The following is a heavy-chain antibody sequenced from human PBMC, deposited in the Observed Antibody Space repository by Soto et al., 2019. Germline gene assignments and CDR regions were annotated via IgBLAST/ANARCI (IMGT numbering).Heavy chain of an antibody. Sequence: QVQLVESGGGVVQPGRSLRLSCAASGFTFSSYTMHWVRQAPGKELEWVAVISYDGSNKYYADSVKGRFTISRDNSKNTLYLQMNSLRAEDTAVYYCARSIAVAGTPEFDYWGQGTLVTVSS. V-gene: IGHV3-30-3*01. D-gene: IGHD6-19*01. CDR3: ARSIAVAGTPEFDY. CDR2: ISYDGSNK. CDR1: GFTFSSYT. J-gene: IGHJ4*02.